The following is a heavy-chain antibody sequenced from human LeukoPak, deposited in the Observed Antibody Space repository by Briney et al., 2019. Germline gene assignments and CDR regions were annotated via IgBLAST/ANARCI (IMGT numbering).Heavy chain of an antibody. D-gene: IGHD6-6*01. V-gene: IGHV3-74*01. CDR3: ARGPNSNWSGLDF. J-gene: IGHJ4*02. CDR2: ISPTGSTT. Sequence: LAGGSLRLSCTASGFSFSGHWMHWARQLPGKGLVWVPRISPTGSTTSYADSVKGRFTVSRDNAKNTLYLQVNNLRAEDTAVYYCARGPNSNWSGLDFWGQGTLLTVSS. CDR1: GFSFSGHW.